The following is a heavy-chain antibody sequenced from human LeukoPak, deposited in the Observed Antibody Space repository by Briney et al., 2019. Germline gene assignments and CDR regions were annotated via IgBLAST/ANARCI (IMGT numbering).Heavy chain of an antibody. CDR1: GGSISRYY. J-gene: IGHJ6*02. CDR3: ARDTLLSHYYYYYGMDV. V-gene: IGHV4-4*07. CDR2: IYTSGST. D-gene: IGHD2-15*01. Sequence: SETLSLTCTVSGGSISRYYWSWIRQPAGKGLEWIGRIYTSGSTNYNPSLKSRVTMSVDTSKNQFSLKLSSVTAADTAVYYCARDTLLSHYYYYYGMDVWGQGTTVTVSS.